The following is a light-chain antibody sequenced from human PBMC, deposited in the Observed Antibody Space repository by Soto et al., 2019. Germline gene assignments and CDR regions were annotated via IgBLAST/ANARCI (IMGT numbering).Light chain of an antibody. V-gene: IGLV2-8*01. CDR2: EVT. CDR3: NSYAGSNTYV. Sequence: QSALTQPPSASGSPGQSVTISCTGTSNDVGGYNFVSWYQHHPGKVPKLIIYEVTKRPSGVPNRFSGSKSGNTASLTVSGLQAEDEADYYCNSYAGSNTYVFGTGTKLTVL. CDR1: SNDVGGYNF. J-gene: IGLJ1*01.